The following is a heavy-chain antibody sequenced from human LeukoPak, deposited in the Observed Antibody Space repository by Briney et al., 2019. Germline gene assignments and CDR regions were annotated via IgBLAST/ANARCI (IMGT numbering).Heavy chain of an antibody. CDR2: VYYSGST. CDR1: GDSISSSSYY. J-gene: IGHJ4*02. Sequence: PSETLSLTCSVSGDSISSSSYYWGWIRQPPGKGLEWIGSVYYSGSTYYRPSLKSRVTISVDTSKNRFSLKLSSVTAADTAVYYCARPRRPGLGSSWYVYWGQGTLVTVSS. V-gene: IGHV4-39*01. CDR3: ARPRRPGLGSSWYVY. D-gene: IGHD6-13*01.